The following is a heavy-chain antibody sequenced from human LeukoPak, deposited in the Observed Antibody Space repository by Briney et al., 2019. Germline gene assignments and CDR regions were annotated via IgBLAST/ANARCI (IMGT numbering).Heavy chain of an antibody. CDR2: ISAYSGNA. Sequence: ASVKVSCKASGYTXTSYGISWVRQAPGQGLEWMGWISAYSGNANYAQKVRGRVTMTTDTFTSTAYMELRSLRSDDTAVYYCARDLHSGYDFGYWGQGTLVTVSS. CDR1: GYTXTSYG. V-gene: IGHV1-18*01. D-gene: IGHD5-12*01. CDR3: ARDLHSGYDFGY. J-gene: IGHJ4*02.